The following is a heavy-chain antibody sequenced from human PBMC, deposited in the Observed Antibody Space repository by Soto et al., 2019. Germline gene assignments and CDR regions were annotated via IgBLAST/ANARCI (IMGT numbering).Heavy chain of an antibody. CDR3: ARAFSWSFDY. J-gene: IGHJ4*02. CDR2: FYYSGST. Sequence: QVQLQESGPGLVKPSETLSLTCTVSSGSISSYYWSWIRQPPGKGLEWIGYFYYSGSTNYSPSLKSRVTMSVDTSKDQFSLKLSSVTAADTAVYYCARAFSWSFDYWGQGTLVTVSS. V-gene: IGHV4-59*01. CDR1: SGSISSYY. D-gene: IGHD2-15*01.